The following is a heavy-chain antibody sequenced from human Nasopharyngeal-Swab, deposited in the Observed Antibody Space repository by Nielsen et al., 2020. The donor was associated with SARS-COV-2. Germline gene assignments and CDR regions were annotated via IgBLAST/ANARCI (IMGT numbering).Heavy chain of an antibody. CDR3: ARERGEYNWNAADY. J-gene: IGHJ4*02. V-gene: IGHV1-18*04. CDR2: ISAYNGNT. D-gene: IGHD1-1*01. CDR1: GYTFTSYV. Sequence: ASVNVSCKASGYTFTSYVISWVRQAPGQGLEWMGWISAYNGNTNYAQKLQGRVTMTTDTSTSTAYMELRSLRSDDTAVYYCARERGEYNWNAADYWGQGTLVTVSS.